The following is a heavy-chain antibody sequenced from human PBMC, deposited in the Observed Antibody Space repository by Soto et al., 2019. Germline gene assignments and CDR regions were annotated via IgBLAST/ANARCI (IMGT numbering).Heavy chain of an antibody. CDR2: TSYRSKWDH. J-gene: IGHJ6*02. CDR1: GDSVSSNSAA. Sequence: QVQLQQSGPGLVKPSQTLSLTCAISGDSVSSNSAAWNWIRQSPSRGLEWLGRTSYRSKWDHDYAVSVXSXXXIXXDTSKNQFALQLNSVTPDDTAVYYCARGGGNGMDVWGQGTTVTVSS. CDR3: ARGGGNGMDV. V-gene: IGHV6-1*01. D-gene: IGHD3-3*01.